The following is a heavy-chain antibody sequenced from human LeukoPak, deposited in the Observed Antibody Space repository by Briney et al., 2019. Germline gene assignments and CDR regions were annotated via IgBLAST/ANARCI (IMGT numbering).Heavy chain of an antibody. D-gene: IGHD5-24*01. CDR2: IRYDGTNK. V-gene: IGHV3-33*01. CDR3: ARVKVEMATIGWLDP. CDR1: GFTFSNYG. Sequence: GGSLRLSCAASGFTFSNYGMHWVRQAPGKGLEWVAVIRYDGTNKYYADSVRGRFTISRDNSKNTPYLQMNSLRADDTAVYYCARVKVEMATIGWLDPWGQGTLVTVSS. J-gene: IGHJ5*02.